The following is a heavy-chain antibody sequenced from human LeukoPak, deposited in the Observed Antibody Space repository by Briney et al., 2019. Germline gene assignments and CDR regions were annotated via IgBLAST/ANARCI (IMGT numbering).Heavy chain of an antibody. CDR3: AGDGSAGPHYFDY. J-gene: IGHJ4*02. V-gene: IGHV1-18*01. Sequence: GASVELSCKASVYTFTSYCIICVRQPPAQALECMGGISAYNSNTNSAQKLQGRVTMTTDTSTSTAYMELRSLRSDDTAVYYCAGDGSAGPHYFDYWGQGTLVTVSS. CDR1: VYTFTSYC. D-gene: IGHD1-26*01. CDR2: ISAYNSNT.